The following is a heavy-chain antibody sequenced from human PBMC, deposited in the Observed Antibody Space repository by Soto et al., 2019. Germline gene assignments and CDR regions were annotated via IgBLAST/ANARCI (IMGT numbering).Heavy chain of an antibody. J-gene: IGHJ4*02. Sequence: QITLKESGPTLVKPTQTLTLTCTFSGFSLSSTRMAVGWIRQPPGKALEWLALIYWDDDKRYSPFLKSRLTITKDPSKTPVVLTMSNMDPVDTARYYCAHIVVAGLGYYFDYWGQGTLVTVSS. CDR3: AHIVVAGLGYYFDY. D-gene: IGHD6-19*01. CDR1: GFSLSSTRMA. CDR2: IYWDDDK. V-gene: IGHV2-5*02.